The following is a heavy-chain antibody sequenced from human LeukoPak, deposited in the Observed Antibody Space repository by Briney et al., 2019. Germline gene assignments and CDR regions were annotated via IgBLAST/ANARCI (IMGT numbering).Heavy chain of an antibody. V-gene: IGHV3-20*04. CDR3: ARIDTYYYDSSGYYSAFDI. CDR2: INWDGDST. J-gene: IGHJ3*02. D-gene: IGHD3-22*01. Sequence: GRSLRLSCAASGFSFITYGMHWVRQAPGKGLEWVSGINWDGDSTGYADSVKGRFTISRDNAKNSLYLQMNSLRAEDTALYYCARIDTYYYDSSGYYSAFDIWGQGTIVTVSS. CDR1: GFSFITYG.